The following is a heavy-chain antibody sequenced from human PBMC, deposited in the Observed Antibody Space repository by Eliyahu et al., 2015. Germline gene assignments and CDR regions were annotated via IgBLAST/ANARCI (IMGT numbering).Heavy chain of an antibody. D-gene: IGHD3-16*01. CDR1: GYTFTAYX. J-gene: IGHJ4*02. CDR3: AXGPIGLAEN. CDR2: VNXSXGVT. V-gene: IGHV1-2*02. Sequence: QVQLVQSGAEXMKPGASVKVSCXTSGYTFTAYXLHWVRQAPDQGLEWMGWVNXSXGVTNYAREFQGRITMTRDTSIGTAYMELSSLRSDDTAVYYCAXGPIGLAENWGQGTRVTVSS.